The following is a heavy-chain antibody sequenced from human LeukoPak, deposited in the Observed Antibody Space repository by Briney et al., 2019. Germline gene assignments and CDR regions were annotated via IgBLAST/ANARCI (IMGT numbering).Heavy chain of an antibody. J-gene: IGHJ4*02. Sequence: SETLSLTCTVSGGSISSYYWSWIRQPPGKGLEWIGYIYYSGSTNYNPSLKSRVTISVDTSKNQFSLKLSSVTAADTAVYYCARGGGGSPVFGVVMAYFDYWGQGTLVTVSS. CDR1: GGSISSYY. V-gene: IGHV4-59*01. CDR2: IYYSGST. CDR3: ARGGGGSPVFGVVMAYFDY. D-gene: IGHD3-3*01.